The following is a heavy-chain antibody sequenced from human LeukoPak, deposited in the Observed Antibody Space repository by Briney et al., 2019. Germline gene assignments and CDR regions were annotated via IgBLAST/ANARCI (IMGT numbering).Heavy chain of an antibody. CDR3: ARDWGHSGSYRARQFDI. V-gene: IGHV3-74*01. D-gene: IGHD1-26*01. CDR1: GFTFSSYW. Sequence: PGGSLRLSXAASGFTFSSYWMHWVRQAPGKGLVWVSRINSDGSSTSYADSVKGRFTISRDNAKNTLYLQMNSLRAEDTAVYYCARDWGHSGSYRARQFDIWGQGTMVTVSS. CDR2: INSDGSST. J-gene: IGHJ3*02.